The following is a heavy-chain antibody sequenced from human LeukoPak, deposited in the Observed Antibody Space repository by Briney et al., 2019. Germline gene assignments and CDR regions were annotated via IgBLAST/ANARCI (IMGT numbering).Heavy chain of an antibody. Sequence: ASVKVSCKTSGYTFTVYYMHWMRQAPGQGLEWMGWINLNSGGTNYAQKFQGRVIMTRDTSTSTAYMELNRLRFDDTAVYYCASWAGGNEPIASFDYWGQGTLVTVSS. J-gene: IGHJ4*02. D-gene: IGHD1-14*01. CDR2: INLNSGGT. V-gene: IGHV1-2*02. CDR1: GYTFTVYY. CDR3: ASWAGGNEPIASFDY.